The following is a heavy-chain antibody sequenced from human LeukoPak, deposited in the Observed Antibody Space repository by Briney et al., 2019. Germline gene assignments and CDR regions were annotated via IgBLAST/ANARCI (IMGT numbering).Heavy chain of an antibody. CDR2: IYHSGST. Sequence: SETLSLTCAVSGGSISSGGYSWSWIRQPPGKGLEWIGYIYHSGSTYYNPSLKSRVTISVDRSKNQFSLKLSSVTAADTAVYYCASVSDYYDSXGYQEXGWFXXXXQGTLVTVSS. D-gene: IGHD3-22*01. V-gene: IGHV4-30-2*01. J-gene: IGHJ5*02. CDR3: ASVSDYYDSXGYQEXGWFXX. CDR1: GGSISSGGYS.